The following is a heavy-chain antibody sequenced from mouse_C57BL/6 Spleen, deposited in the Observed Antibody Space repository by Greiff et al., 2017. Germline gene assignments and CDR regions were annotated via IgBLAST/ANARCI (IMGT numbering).Heavy chain of an antibody. CDR1: GFTFSNYW. J-gene: IGHJ2*01. D-gene: IGHD2-1*01. V-gene: IGHV6-3*01. CDR3: TGPSTWVGVFDY. CDR2: IRLKSDNYAT. Sequence: EVKLMESGGGLVQPGGSMKLSCVASGFTFSNYWMNWVRQSPEKGLEWVAQIRLKSDNYATHYAESVKGRFTISRDDSKSSVYLQMNNLRAEDTGIYYCTGPSTWVGVFDYWGQGTTLTVSS.